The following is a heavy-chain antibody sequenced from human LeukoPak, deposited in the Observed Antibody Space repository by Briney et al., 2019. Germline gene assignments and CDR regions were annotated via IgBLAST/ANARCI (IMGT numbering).Heavy chain of an antibody. CDR3: ARGRRYCSSTSCYAFFDY. D-gene: IGHD2-2*01. V-gene: IGHV4-34*01. Sequence: SETLSLTCAVYGGSFSGYYWSWIRQPPGKGLEWIGEINHSGSTNYNPSLKSRVTISVDTSKNQFSLKLSSVTAADTAVYYCARGRRYCSSTSCYAFFDYWGQGTLVTVSS. CDR2: INHSGST. J-gene: IGHJ4*02. CDR1: GGSFSGYY.